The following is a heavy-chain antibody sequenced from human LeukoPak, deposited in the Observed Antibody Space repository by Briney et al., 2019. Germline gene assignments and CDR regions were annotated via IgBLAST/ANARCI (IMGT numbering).Heavy chain of an antibody. Sequence: HTGRSLRLSCAASGFAFDDYAMHWVRQAPGKGLEWVSGISWNSGSIGYADSVKGRFTISRDNAKNSLYLQMNSLRAEDTALYYCAKEGERGYDYCFDYWGQGTLVTVSS. CDR3: AKEGERGYDYCFDY. J-gene: IGHJ4*02. CDR1: GFAFDDYA. V-gene: IGHV3-9*01. D-gene: IGHD5-12*01. CDR2: ISWNSGSI.